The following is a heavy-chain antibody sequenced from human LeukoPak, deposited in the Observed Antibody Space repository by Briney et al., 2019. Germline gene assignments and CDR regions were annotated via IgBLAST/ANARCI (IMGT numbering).Heavy chain of an antibody. CDR1: GFTFSSYS. V-gene: IGHV3-21*01. D-gene: IGHD6-13*01. Sequence: GGSLRLSCAASGFTFSSYSMNWVRQAPGKGLEWVSSISSSSSYIYYADSVKGRFTISRDNAKKSLYLQMSDLRAEDTAVYYCARVYSSSWYSGYLYMDVWGKGTTVTVSS. CDR3: ARVYSSSWYSGYLYMDV. CDR2: ISSSSSYI. J-gene: IGHJ6*03.